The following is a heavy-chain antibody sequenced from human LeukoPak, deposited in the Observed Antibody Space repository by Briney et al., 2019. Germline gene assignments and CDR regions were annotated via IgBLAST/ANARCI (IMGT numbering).Heavy chain of an antibody. Sequence: PSETMSLTCPVYGGSFSGYYWSWNRQPPGKGREWIGEINHSVSTNYNPSLKSRVTISVDTTKNQFSLKLSSVTAADKTVYYCARGGGVFNRVPAAILSGWFDPWGQGTLVTVSS. CDR1: GGSFSGYY. J-gene: IGHJ5*02. D-gene: IGHD2-2*02. CDR3: ARGGGVFNRVPAAILSGWFDP. V-gene: IGHV4-34*01. CDR2: INHSVST.